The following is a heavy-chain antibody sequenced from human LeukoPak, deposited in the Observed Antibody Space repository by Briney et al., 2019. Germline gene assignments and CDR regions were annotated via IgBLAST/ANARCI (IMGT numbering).Heavy chain of an antibody. J-gene: IGHJ6*03. D-gene: IGHD5-18*01. CDR1: GGSISSYY. Sequence: SETLSLTCAVSGGSISSYYWSWIRQPAGKGLEWIGRIYTSGSTNYNPSLKSRVTMSVDTSKNQFSLKLSSVTAADTAVYYCAREKGYGPLYYYYMDVWGKGTTVTVSS. CDR2: IYTSGST. V-gene: IGHV4-4*07. CDR3: AREKGYGPLYYYYMDV.